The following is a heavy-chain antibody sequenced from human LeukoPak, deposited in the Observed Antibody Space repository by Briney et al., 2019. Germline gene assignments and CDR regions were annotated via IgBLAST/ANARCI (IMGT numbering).Heavy chain of an antibody. V-gene: IGHV3-30*18. CDR2: ISYDASNNK. D-gene: IGHD3-22*01. Sequence: PGRSLRLSCAASGFAFSSYGMHWVRQAPGKGLEWVAGISYDASNNKYYADSVKGRITISRDNSNNTLYLQMNSLRAEDTAVYYCAKDLQVVTGAFDIWGQGTMVTVSS. CDR3: AKDLQVVTGAFDI. CDR1: GFAFSSYG. J-gene: IGHJ3*02.